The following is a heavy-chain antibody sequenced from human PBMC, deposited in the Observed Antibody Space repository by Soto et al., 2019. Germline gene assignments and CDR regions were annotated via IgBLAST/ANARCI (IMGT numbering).Heavy chain of an antibody. J-gene: IGHJ4*02. CDR3: AKDVGGVLAVAGAFDY. CDR1: GFTFSSYA. D-gene: IGHD6-19*01. Sequence: GGSLRLSCAASGFTFSSYAMSWVRQAPGKGLEWVSAISGSGGSTYYADSVKGRFTISRDNSKNTLYLQMNSLRAEDTAVYYCAKDVGGVLAVAGAFDYWGQGTLVTVSS. V-gene: IGHV3-23*01. CDR2: ISGSGGST.